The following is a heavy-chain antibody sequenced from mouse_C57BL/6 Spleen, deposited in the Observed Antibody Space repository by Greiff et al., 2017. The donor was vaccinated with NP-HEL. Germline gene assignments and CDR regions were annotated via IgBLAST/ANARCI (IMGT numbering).Heavy chain of an antibody. J-gene: IGHJ4*01. CDR3: ARAGVTTRGAMDY. V-gene: IGHV1-54*01. CDR1: GYAFTNYL. Sequence: QVQLQQSGAELVRPGTSVKVSCKASGYAFTNYLIEWVKQRPGQGLEWIGVINPGSGGTNYNEKFKGKATLTADKSSSTAYMQLSSLTSEDSAVYFCARAGVTTRGAMDYWGQGTSVTVSS. D-gene: IGHD2-3*01. CDR2: INPGSGGT.